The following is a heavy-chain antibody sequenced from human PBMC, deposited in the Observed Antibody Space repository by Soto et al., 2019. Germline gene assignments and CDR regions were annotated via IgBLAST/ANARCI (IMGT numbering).Heavy chain of an antibody. J-gene: IGHJ4*02. D-gene: IGHD3-3*01. Sequence: GGSLRLSCAASGFSFNSYAMSWVRQAPGKGLEWVSGISGSGGSTYYADSVKGRFVIFRDNSKNTLYLQMNSLKAEDTAVYYCAKTPQYYDFWSGSAPYYFDYWGQGTLVTVSS. V-gene: IGHV3-23*01. CDR3: AKTPQYYDFWSGSAPYYFDY. CDR2: ISGSGGST. CDR1: GFSFNSYA.